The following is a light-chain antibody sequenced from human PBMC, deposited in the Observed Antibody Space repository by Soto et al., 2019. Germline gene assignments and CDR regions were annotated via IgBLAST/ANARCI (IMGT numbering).Light chain of an antibody. V-gene: IGKV1-5*01. Sequence: DIQMTQSPSTLSGSVGDRVTITCRASQTISSWLAWYQQKPGKAPKLLIYDASSLESGVPSRFSGSGSGTDYTLTISSLQPEDFATYYCQQSYRTPTFGQGTRLEIK. CDR1: QTISSW. CDR2: DAS. CDR3: QQSYRTPT. J-gene: IGKJ5*01.